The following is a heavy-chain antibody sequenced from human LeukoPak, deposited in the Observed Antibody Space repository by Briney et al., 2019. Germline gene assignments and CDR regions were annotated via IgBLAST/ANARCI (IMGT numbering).Heavy chain of an antibody. V-gene: IGHV4-34*01. J-gene: IGHJ4*02. CDR2: INRSGST. CDR1: GGSFSGYY. Sequence: PSETLSLTCAVYGGSFSGYYWSWIRQPPGKGLEWIGEINRSGSTNYNPSLKSRVTISVDTSKNQFSLKLSSVTAADTAVYYCARGTEAVADYFDYWGQGTLVTVSS. D-gene: IGHD6-19*01. CDR3: ARGTEAVADYFDY.